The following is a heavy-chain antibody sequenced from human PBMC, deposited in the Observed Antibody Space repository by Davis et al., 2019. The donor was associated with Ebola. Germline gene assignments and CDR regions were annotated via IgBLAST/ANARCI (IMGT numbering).Heavy chain of an antibody. CDR3: ARLGYDFWSGYYGWNWFDP. Sequence: SETLSLTCAVYGGSFSGYYWSWIRQPPGKGLEWIGEINHSGSTNYNPSLKSRVTISVDTSKNQFSLKLSSVTAADTAVYYCARLGYDFWSGYYGWNWFDPWGQGTLVTVSS. D-gene: IGHD3-3*01. V-gene: IGHV4-34*01. CDR2: INHSGST. CDR1: GGSFSGYY. J-gene: IGHJ5*02.